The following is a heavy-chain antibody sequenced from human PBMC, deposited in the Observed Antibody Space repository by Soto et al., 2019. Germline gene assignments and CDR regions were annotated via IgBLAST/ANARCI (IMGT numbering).Heavy chain of an antibody. V-gene: IGHV4-30-2*01. CDR1: GGSISSGGYS. J-gene: IGHJ5*02. CDR2: IYHSGST. CDR3: AREVVAATNWFDP. D-gene: IGHD2-15*01. Sequence: AVSGGSISSGGYSWSWIRQPPGKGLEWIGYIYHSGSTYYNPSLKSRVTISVDRSKNQFSLKLSSVTAADTAVYYCAREVVAATNWFDPWGQGTMVTVYS.